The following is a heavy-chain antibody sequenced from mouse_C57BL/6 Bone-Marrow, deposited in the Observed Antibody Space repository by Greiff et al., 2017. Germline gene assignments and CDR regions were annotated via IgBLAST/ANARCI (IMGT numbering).Heavy chain of an antibody. CDR1: GFTFSDYG. CDR3: ARHYDVGCAY. V-gene: IGHV5-17*01. CDR2: ISSGSSTI. J-gene: IGHJ3*01. D-gene: IGHD2-4*01. Sequence: EVQVVESGGGLVKPGGSLKLSCAASGFTFSDYGMHWVRQAPEKGLEWVAYISSGSSTIYYADTVKGRFTISRDNAKNTLFLQMTSLRSEDTAMYYCARHYDVGCAYWGQGTLVTVSA.